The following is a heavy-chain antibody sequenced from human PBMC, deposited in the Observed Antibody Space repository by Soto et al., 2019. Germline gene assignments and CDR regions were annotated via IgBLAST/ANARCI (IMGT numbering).Heavy chain of an antibody. J-gene: IGHJ6*02. D-gene: IGHD1-1*01. CDR3: IWKQDFYYGRAV. CDR2: IKSQGGGGTA. CDR1: GFTFSSYA. Sequence: PGGSLRLSCAASGFTFSSYAMSWVRQAPGKGLEWVGLIKSQGGGGTAHYAAPVKGRFTISRDDSRNTVYLQMNSLKPEDTALNYCIWKQDFYYGRAVWGQGTTVTVSS. V-gene: IGHV3-15*06.